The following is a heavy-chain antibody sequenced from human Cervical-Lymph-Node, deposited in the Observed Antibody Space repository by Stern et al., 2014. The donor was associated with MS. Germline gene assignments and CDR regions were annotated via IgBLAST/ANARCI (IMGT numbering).Heavy chain of an antibody. J-gene: IGHJ4*02. CDR3: ARNDFWSGNDS. CDR1: GGSITSGDYY. CDR2: IYYTGST. Sequence: QLQLQESGPGLVKPSQTLSLTCTVPGGSITSGDYYWTWIRQPPGKGLEWIGYIYYTGSTYYTPSLKSRVTISIDTSKNQFSLKLSSVTAADTAVYYCARNDFWSGNDSWGQGTLVTVSS. D-gene: IGHD3-3*01. V-gene: IGHV4-30-4*01.